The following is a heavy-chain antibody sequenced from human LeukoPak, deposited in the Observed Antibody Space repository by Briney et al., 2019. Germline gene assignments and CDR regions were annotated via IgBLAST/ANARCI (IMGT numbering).Heavy chain of an antibody. CDR1: GFTFSSYG. V-gene: IGHV3-30*03. J-gene: IGHJ3*01. CDR3: ARVLLGMSAFDL. D-gene: IGHD3-9*01. Sequence: GGSLRLSCAASGFTFSSYGMHWVRQAPGKGLEWVAVISYDGSNKYYADSVKGRFTISRDNSKNTLYLQMNSLRAEDTAVYSCARVLLGMSAFDLWGQGTMVSVSS. CDR2: ISYDGSNK.